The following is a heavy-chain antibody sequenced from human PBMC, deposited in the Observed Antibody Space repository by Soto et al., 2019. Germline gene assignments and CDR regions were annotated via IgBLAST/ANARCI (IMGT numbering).Heavy chain of an antibody. V-gene: IGHV1-8*01. D-gene: IGHD3-3*01. Sequence: ASVTVSCTSSVYTFTIYDIKWVRQAPGQGLEWMGWMNPNSGNTGYAQKFQGRVTMTRNTSISTAYMELSSLRSEDTAVYYCARDNYDFRSGFFYYYMDVWGKGTTVTVSS. CDR3: ARDNYDFRSGFFYYYMDV. J-gene: IGHJ6*03. CDR2: MNPNSGNT. CDR1: VYTFTIYD.